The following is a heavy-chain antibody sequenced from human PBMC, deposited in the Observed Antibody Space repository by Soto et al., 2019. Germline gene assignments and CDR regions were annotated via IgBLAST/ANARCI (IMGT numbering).Heavy chain of an antibody. CDR1: GASISRYY. V-gene: IGHV4-59*12. J-gene: IGHJ4*02. Sequence: LSLTCTVSGASISRYYWSWIRQSPGKGLEWIGYLYNTGSTNYNPSLKSRVTISVDTSKNQFSLKLTSVTAADTAVYYCARDKITGLFDYWGQGTLVTVSS. D-gene: IGHD2-8*02. CDR3: ARDKITGLFDY. CDR2: LYNTGST.